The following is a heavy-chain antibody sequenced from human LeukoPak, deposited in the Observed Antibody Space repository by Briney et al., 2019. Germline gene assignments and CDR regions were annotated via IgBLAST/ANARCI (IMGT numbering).Heavy chain of an antibody. D-gene: IGHD3-16*01. Sequence: SETLSLTCSVSDGSMISYHWSWIRQPAGKGLEWIGRIYTTGSTDYNPSLMSRVTMSVDTSKNQFSLRLTSVTAADTAFYYCARDALGLGHFDYWSQGTLVTVSS. CDR2: IYTTGST. CDR3: ARDALGLGHFDY. V-gene: IGHV4-4*07. CDR1: DGSMISYH. J-gene: IGHJ4*02.